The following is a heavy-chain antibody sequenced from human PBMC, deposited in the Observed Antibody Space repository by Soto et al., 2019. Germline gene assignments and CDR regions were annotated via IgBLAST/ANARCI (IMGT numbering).Heavy chain of an antibody. J-gene: IGHJ6*03. CDR1: GFTFSTYS. CDR3: VRDFGRYFRPGYVDV. CDR2: INEDSSYI. V-gene: IGHV3-21*02. D-gene: IGHD3-9*01. Sequence: EVQLVESGGGLVKPGGSLRLSCAASGFTFSTYSMNWVRQAPGKGLEWVSSINEDSSYIYYAGSVRGRFTISRDNAEGSLYLQISSPRAELWAVYYCVRDFGRYFRPGYVDVWGDGARVTVSS.